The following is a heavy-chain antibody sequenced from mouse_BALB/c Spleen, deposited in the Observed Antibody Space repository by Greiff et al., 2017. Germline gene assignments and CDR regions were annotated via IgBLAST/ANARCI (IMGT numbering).Heavy chain of an antibody. CDR2: INSNGGST. J-gene: IGHJ3*01. Sequence: EGMLVESGGGLVQPGGSLKLSCAASGFTFSSYGMSWVRQTPDKRLELVATINSNGGSTYYPDSVKGRFTISRDNAKNTLYLQMSSLKSEDTAMYYCARDRAYYSAWFAYWGQGTLVTVSA. CDR1: GFTFSSYG. D-gene: IGHD2-12*01. V-gene: IGHV5-6-3*01. CDR3: ARDRAYYSAWFAY.